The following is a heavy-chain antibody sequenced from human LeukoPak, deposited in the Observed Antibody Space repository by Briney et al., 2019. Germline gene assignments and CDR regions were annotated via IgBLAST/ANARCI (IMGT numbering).Heavy chain of an antibody. V-gene: IGHV3-23*01. Sequence: GRSLRLSSAAAAFTFTNYAISCDRHAPGKGLEWVSTLSASGGNTYYADSVKGRFTISRDNSKNTLYLQMNSLRAEDTAVYYCARVPYWGPGSLVTVSS. J-gene: IGHJ4*02. CDR2: LSASGGNT. CDR3: ARVPY. CDR1: AFTFTNYA.